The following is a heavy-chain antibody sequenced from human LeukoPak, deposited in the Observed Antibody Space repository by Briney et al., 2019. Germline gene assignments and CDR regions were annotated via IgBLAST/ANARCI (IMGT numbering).Heavy chain of an antibody. CDR2: IYHSGST. D-gene: IGHD6-13*01. V-gene: IGHV4-38-2*02. J-gene: IGHJ4*02. Sequence: TSSETLSLTCTVSGYSISSGYYWGWIRQPPGKGLEWIGSIYHSGSTYYNPSLKSRVTISVDTSKNQFSLKLSSVTAADTAVYYCARTTIAARPQFDYWGQGTLVTVSS. CDR1: GYSISSGYY. CDR3: ARTTIAARPQFDY.